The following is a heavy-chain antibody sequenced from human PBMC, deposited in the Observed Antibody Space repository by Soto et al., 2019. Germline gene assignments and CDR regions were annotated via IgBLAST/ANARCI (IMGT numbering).Heavy chain of an antibody. CDR2: IWYDGSNE. D-gene: IGHD6-19*01. Sequence: QVQLVESGGGVVQPGRSLRLSCAASGFTFSDYGMHWVRQAPGKGLEWVAVIWYDGSNEYYADSVKGRFTVSRDSSKNRVYLQMNSLRAEDTAVYYCARTHKSIAVGAFDIWGQGTMVTVSS. V-gene: IGHV3-33*01. CDR3: ARTHKSIAVGAFDI. J-gene: IGHJ3*02. CDR1: GFTFSDYG.